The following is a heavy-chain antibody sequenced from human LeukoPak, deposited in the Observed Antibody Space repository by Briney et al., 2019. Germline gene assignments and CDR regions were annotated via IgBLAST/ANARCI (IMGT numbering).Heavy chain of an antibody. CDR3: AREWWAYYYYGMDV. J-gene: IGHJ6*02. CDR1: GFTFSSYS. V-gene: IGHV3-48*01. D-gene: IGHD2-15*01. CDR2: ISSSSSTI. Sequence: GGSLRLSCAASGFTFSSYSMNWVRQASGKGLEWVSYISSSSSTIYYADSVKGRFTISRDNAKNSLYLQMNSLRAEDTAVYYCAREWWAYYYYGMDVWGQGTTVTVSS.